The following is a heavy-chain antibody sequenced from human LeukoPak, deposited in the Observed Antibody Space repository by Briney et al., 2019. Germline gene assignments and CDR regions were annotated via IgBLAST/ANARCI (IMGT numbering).Heavy chain of an antibody. CDR3: ATPEGNSGWYNRVGLDY. J-gene: IGHJ4*02. Sequence: ASVKVSCKASGGTFSNYTISWVRQAPGQGLEWMGRIIPILGIANYAQKFQGRVTITADKSTSTAYMELSSLRSEDTAVYYCATPEGNSGWYNRVGLDYWGQGTLVTVSS. CDR1: GGTFSNYT. D-gene: IGHD6-19*01. CDR2: IIPILGIA. V-gene: IGHV1-69*02.